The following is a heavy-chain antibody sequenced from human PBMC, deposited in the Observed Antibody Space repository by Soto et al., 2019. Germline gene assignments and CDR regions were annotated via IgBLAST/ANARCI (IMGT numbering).Heavy chain of an antibody. D-gene: IGHD2-15*01. J-gene: IGHJ4*02. CDR2: IYYSGST. CDR3: GGGNPLYFVY. Sequence: WIRPHPGKGLEWIGYIYYSGSTYYNPSLKSRVTISVDTSKNQFSLKLSSVTAADTVVYYCGGGNPLYFVYRGAGTLV. V-gene: IGHV4-31*02.